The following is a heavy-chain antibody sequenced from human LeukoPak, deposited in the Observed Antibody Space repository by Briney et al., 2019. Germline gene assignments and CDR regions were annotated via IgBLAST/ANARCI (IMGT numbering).Heavy chain of an antibody. J-gene: IGHJ6*04. CDR3: ATSYYDILTGRDYYYYGMDV. CDR2: IIPIFGTA. Sequence: ASVKVSCKASEGTFSSYAISWVRQAPGQGLEWMGGIIPIFGTANYAQKFQGRVTITADESTSTAYMELSSLRSEDTAVYYCATSYYDILTGRDYYYYGMDVWGKGTTVTVSS. D-gene: IGHD3-9*01. CDR1: EGTFSSYA. V-gene: IGHV1-69*01.